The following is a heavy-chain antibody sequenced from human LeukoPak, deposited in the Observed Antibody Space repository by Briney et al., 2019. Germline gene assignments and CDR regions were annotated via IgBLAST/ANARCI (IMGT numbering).Heavy chain of an antibody. J-gene: IGHJ4*02. CDR3: ARSAVMATINFDY. V-gene: IGHV4-4*09. CDR2: IYTSGST. CDR1: GGSISSYY. D-gene: IGHD5-24*01. Sequence: IPSETLSLTCTVSGGSISSYYWSWIRQPPGKGLVRIGYIYTSGSTNYNPSLKSRVTISVDTSKNQFSLKLSSVTAADTAVYYCARSAVMATINFDYWGQGTLVTVSS.